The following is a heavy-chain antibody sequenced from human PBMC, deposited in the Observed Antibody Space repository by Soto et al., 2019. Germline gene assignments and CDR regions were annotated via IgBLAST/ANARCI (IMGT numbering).Heavy chain of an antibody. CDR1: GFNFDDYT. V-gene: IGHV3-43*01. Sequence: EVQLVESGGVVVQPGGSLRLSCAASGFNFDDYTMLLVRQAPGKRLEGVSLMNWDGSNIYYADSVKGRFTISRDDSKDSLYLQMSSLRAEDTALYYCAKDMGGYKGFDYWGQGTLVTVSS. J-gene: IGHJ4*02. CDR2: MNWDGSNI. CDR3: AKDMGGYKGFDY. D-gene: IGHD6-25*01.